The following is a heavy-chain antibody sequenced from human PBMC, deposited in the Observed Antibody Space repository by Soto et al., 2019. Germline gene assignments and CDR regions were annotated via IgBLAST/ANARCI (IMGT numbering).Heavy chain of an antibody. Sequence: PSETLSLTCTVSGASLSSGDYFWSWIRQSPGKDLQWIGYIYDSGSSYYHPSLKILVTMSVDMSQNQFSLKLSSVTAADTAVYYCAKENGYISGPNNFDYWGQGTLVTVSS. J-gene: IGHJ4*02. CDR2: IYDSGSS. D-gene: IGHD5-12*01. CDR3: AKENGYISGPNNFDY. V-gene: IGHV4-30-4*01. CDR1: GASLSSGDYF.